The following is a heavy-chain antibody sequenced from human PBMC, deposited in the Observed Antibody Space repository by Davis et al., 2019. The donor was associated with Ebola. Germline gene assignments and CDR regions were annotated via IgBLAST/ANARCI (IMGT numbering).Heavy chain of an antibody. CDR3: SRGGAVKFDY. V-gene: IGHV3-74*01. D-gene: IGHD4-17*01. Sequence: PGGSLRLSCAASGFTFSSYWMHWVRQAPGKGLVWVSRINSDGSSTSYADSVKGRFTISRDNAKNSLYLQMNSLRDEDTALYYCSRGGAVKFDYWGQGTLVTVSS. CDR2: INSDGSST. J-gene: IGHJ4*02. CDR1: GFTFSSYW.